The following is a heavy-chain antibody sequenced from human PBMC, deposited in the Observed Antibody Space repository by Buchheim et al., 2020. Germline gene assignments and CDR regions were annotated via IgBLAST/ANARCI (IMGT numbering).Heavy chain of an antibody. J-gene: IGHJ4*02. CDR1: GYTFTGNY. Sequence: QVQLVQSGAEVKKPGASVKVSCKASGYTFTGNYVHWVRLAPGQGLEWMGRIIPILGIANYAQKFQGRVTITADKSTSTAYMELSSLRSKDTAVYYCAREEAQDYDSSGYYFVDYWGQGTL. CDR2: IIPILGIA. D-gene: IGHD3-22*01. CDR3: AREEAQDYDSSGYYFVDY. V-gene: IGHV1-69*09.